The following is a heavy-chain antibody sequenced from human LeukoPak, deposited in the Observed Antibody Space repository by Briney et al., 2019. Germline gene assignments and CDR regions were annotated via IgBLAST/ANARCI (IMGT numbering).Heavy chain of an antibody. CDR1: GYTFTSYG. CDR2: ISAYNGNT. D-gene: IGHD2-15*01. Sequence: VASVKVSCEASGYTFTSYGISWVRQAPGQGLEWMGWISAYNGNTNYAQKLQGRVTMTTDTSTSTAYMELRSLRSDDTAVYYCARVSPVAFAFDIWGQGTMVTVSS. J-gene: IGHJ3*02. CDR3: ARVSPVAFAFDI. V-gene: IGHV1-18*01.